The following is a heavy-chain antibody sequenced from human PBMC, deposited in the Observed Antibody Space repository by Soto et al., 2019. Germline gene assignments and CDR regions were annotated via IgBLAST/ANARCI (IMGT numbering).Heavy chain of an antibody. Sequence: GGSLRLSCAASGFTVSSNYMSWVRQAPGKGLEWVANIKQDGSEKYYVDSVKGRFTISRDNAKNSLYLQMNSLRAEDTAVYYCARPGPDCSSTSCYANYYYYYMDVWGKGTTVTVS. J-gene: IGHJ6*03. D-gene: IGHD2-2*01. CDR1: GFTVSSNY. CDR2: IKQDGSEK. V-gene: IGHV3-7*01. CDR3: ARPGPDCSSTSCYANYYYYYMDV.